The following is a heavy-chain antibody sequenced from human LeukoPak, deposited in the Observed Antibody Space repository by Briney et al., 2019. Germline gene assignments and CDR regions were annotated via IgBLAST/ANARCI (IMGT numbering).Heavy chain of an antibody. J-gene: IGHJ4*02. D-gene: IGHD6-19*01. CDR2: IRSKAYGGTT. Sequence: GGSLRLSCTASGFTFGGSAMSWLRQAPGKGLEWVGFIRSKAYGGTTEYAASVKGRFTISRDDSKSIAYLQMNSLKTEDTAVYYCTRTLLGYSSVSRDYWGQGTLVTVSS. CDR1: GFTFGGSA. CDR3: TRTLLGYSSVSRDY. V-gene: IGHV3-49*03.